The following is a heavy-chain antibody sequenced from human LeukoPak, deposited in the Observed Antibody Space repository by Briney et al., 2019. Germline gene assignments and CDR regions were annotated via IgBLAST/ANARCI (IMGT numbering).Heavy chain of an antibody. CDR1: GYTFTSYD. V-gene: IGHV1-8*01. J-gene: IGHJ4*02. CDR2: MNPNSGNT. CDR3: ASSPLLRPSDDY. Sequence: GASVKVSCKASGYTFTSYDINWVRQATGQGLEWMGWMNPNSGNTGYAKKFQGRVTMTRNTSISTAYMELSSLRSEDTAVYYCASSPLLRPSDDYWGQGTLVTVSS. D-gene: IGHD5/OR15-5a*01.